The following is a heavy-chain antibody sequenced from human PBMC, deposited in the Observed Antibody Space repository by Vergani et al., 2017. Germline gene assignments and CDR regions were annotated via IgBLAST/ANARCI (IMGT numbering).Heavy chain of an antibody. Sequence: QLQLQQSGPGLVKPSETLFLTCTVSADSISSGSYYWGWIRQPPGKSLEWIVSIYYSGLTYYNPSLKSRVAISVDTSKIQFSLKVTSVTAADTAVYFCARQRPGSGWSPGDFDDWGQGILVTVSS. J-gene: IGHJ4*02. CDR3: ARQRPGSGWSPGDFDD. D-gene: IGHD6-19*01. V-gene: IGHV4-39*01. CDR2: IYYSGLT. CDR1: ADSISSGSYY.